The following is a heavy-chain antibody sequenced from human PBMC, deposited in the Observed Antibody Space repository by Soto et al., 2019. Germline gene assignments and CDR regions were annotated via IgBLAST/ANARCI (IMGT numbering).Heavy chain of an antibody. Sequence: SGPTLVNPTQTLTLTCTCSEFSLSTSGMCVSYIRQPPGKALEWLARIDWDDDKYYSTSLKTRLTIPKDTSKNQVDLTMTNMDPVDRATYYCARTTTLTYDFWPPKYYFDYWGQGTLVTVSS. CDR3: ARTTTLTYDFWPPKYYFDY. J-gene: IGHJ4*02. CDR1: EFSLSTSGMC. D-gene: IGHD3-3*01. CDR2: IDWDDDK. V-gene: IGHV2-70*11.